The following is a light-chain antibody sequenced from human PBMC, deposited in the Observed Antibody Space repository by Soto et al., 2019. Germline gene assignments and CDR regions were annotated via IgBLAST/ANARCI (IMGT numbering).Light chain of an antibody. Sequence: VLTQTTARPSWWAGERVTVAGGASQSVSTYLAWYQQKPGQAPRLFIYDASNRATGIPARFSGSGSGTDFTLTITSLEPEDFAVYYCQQRSKWPITFGQGTRLEIK. CDR2: DAS. CDR3: QQRSKWPIT. V-gene: IGKV3-11*01. J-gene: IGKJ5*01. CDR1: QSVSTY.